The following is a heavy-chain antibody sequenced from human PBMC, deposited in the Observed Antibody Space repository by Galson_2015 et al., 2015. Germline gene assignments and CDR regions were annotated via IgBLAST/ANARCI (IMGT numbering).Heavy chain of an antibody. V-gene: IGHV3-33*01. CDR2: IWYDGSNK. Sequence: SLRLSCAASGFTFSSYGMHWVRQAPGKGLEWVAVIWYDGSNKYYADSAKGRFTISRDNSKNTLYLQMNSLRAEGTAVYYCARGGGSSSWYDGMDVWGQGTTVTVSS. CDR3: ARGGGSSSWYDGMDV. D-gene: IGHD6-13*01. CDR1: GFTFSSYG. J-gene: IGHJ6*02.